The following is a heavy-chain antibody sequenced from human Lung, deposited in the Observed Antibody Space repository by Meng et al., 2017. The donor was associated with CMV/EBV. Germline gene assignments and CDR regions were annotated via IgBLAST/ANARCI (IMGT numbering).Heavy chain of an antibody. J-gene: IGHJ5*02. Sequence: VQLKESGPGLVKPSETLSLTCTDSGGSISSYYSSWIRQPPGKGLEWIWYIYYSGSTNYNPSLKSRVTISVDTSKNQFSLKLSSVTAADTAVYYCAREEGIGGFDPWGQGTLVTVSS. CDR2: IYYSGST. CDR3: AREEGIGGFDP. D-gene: IGHD3-10*01. CDR1: GGSISSYY. V-gene: IGHV4-59*01.